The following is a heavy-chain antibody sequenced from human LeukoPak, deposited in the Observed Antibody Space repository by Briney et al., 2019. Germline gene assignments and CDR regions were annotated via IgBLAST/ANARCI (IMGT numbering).Heavy chain of an antibody. Sequence: GGSLRLSCAASGFTFSSYALSWVRQAPGKGLEWVSAISGSGGSTYYADSVKGRFTFSRDNAKNSLYLQMNSLRAEDTAVYHCAELGITMIGGVWGKGTTVTISS. CDR2: ISGSGGST. CDR3: AELGITMIGGV. D-gene: IGHD3-10*02. V-gene: IGHV3-23*01. CDR1: GFTFSSYA. J-gene: IGHJ6*04.